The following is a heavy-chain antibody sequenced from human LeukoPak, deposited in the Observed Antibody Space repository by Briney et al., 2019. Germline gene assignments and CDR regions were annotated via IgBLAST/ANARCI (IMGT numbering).Heavy chain of an antibody. J-gene: IGHJ3*02. D-gene: IGHD2-21*01. V-gene: IGHV3-11*04. CDR1: GFTFSDYY. CDR2: ISSSGSTI. Sequence: GGSLRLSCAASGFTFSDYYMSWIRQAPGTGLEWVSYISSSGSTIYYADSVKGRFTISRDNAKNSLYLQMNSLRAEDTAVYYCAKYQHIVVVMRGGAFDIWGQGTMVTVSS. CDR3: AKYQHIVVVMRGGAFDI.